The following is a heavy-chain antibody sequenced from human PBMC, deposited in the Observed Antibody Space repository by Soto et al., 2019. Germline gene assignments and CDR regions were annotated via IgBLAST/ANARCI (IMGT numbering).Heavy chain of an antibody. V-gene: IGHV4-4*02. D-gene: IGHD2-21*02. J-gene: IGHJ4*02. CDR2: IHHSGST. CDR3: ASQRYCDDDSYLFDY. CDR1: GGSITSTNW. Sequence: QVQLLESGPGLVKPSGTLSLTCDVSGGSITSTNWWTWVRQSPGKGLEWIGEIHHSGSTNYNPSLTSRVLISVDKSKNQFSLKLTSVTAADTAVYYCASQRYCDDDSYLFDYWGQGTLVTVSS.